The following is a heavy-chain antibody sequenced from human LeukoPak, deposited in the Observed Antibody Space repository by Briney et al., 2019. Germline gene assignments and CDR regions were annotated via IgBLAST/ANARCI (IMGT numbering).Heavy chain of an antibody. V-gene: IGHV3-21*01. J-gene: IGHJ6*03. CDR2: ISSSRSYI. Sequence: AGSLRLSCAASGFTFSSYSMNWVRQAPGKGLEWVSSISSSRSYIYYAHSVKGRFTISRDNAKNSLYLQMNSLRAEDTAVYYCARDQGFYYMDVWGKGTTVTVSS. CDR3: ARDQGFYYMDV. CDR1: GFTFSSYS.